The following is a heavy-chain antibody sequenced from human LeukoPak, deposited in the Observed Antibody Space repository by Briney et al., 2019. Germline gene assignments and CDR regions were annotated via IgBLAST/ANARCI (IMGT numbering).Heavy chain of an antibody. Sequence: PGRSLRLSCAASGFTFSSYAMHWVRQAPGKGLEWVAVISYDGSNKYYADSVKGRFTISRDNSKNTLYLQMNSLRAEDTAVYYCARGSYPDYYGSGSYYDYWGQGTLVTVSS. CDR2: ISYDGSNK. CDR3: ARGSYPDYYGSGSYYDY. D-gene: IGHD3-10*01. J-gene: IGHJ4*02. CDR1: GFTFSSYA. V-gene: IGHV3-30-3*01.